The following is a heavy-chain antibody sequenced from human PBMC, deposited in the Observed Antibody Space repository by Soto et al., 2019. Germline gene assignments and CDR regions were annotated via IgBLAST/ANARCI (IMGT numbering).Heavy chain of an antibody. CDR1: GGTFSSYV. CDR3: ARAIAAAAWFDP. Sequence: ASVKVSCKAAGGTFSSYVMSWLRQTPGQGLEWMGGIIPIFGTANYAQKFQGRVTITADESTSTAYMELSSLRAEDTAVYYCARAIAAAAWFDPWGQGTLVTVSS. CDR2: IIPIFGTA. D-gene: IGHD6-13*01. J-gene: IGHJ5*02. V-gene: IGHV1-69*13.